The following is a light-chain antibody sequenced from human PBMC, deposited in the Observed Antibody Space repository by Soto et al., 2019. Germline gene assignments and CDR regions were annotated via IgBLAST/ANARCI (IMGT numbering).Light chain of an antibody. CDR1: GSNIGSNT. J-gene: IGLJ1*01. V-gene: IGLV1-44*01. Sequence: QSVLTQPPSASGTPGQRVTISCSGSGSNIGSNTVHWYQQLPGTAPKLLIYSNNQRPSGVPDRFSGSKSGTSASLAISGLQSEDEADYYCAAWDDSLNGYVFGTGTKVTVL. CDR3: AAWDDSLNGYV. CDR2: SNN.